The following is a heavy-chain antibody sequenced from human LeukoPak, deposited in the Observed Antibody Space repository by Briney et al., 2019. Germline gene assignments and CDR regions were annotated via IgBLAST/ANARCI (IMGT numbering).Heavy chain of an antibody. CDR2: ISAYNGNT. V-gene: IGHV1-18*01. CDR3: GRGRFGEFVVGGYFDY. D-gene: IGHD3-10*01. CDR1: GYTFTSYG. Sequence: GASVKVSCKASGYTFTSYGISWVRQAPGQGLEWMGWISAYNGNTNYAQKLQGRVTMTTDTSTSTAYMELRSLRADDTAVYYCGRGRFGEFVVGGYFDYWGQGTLVTVSS. J-gene: IGHJ4*02.